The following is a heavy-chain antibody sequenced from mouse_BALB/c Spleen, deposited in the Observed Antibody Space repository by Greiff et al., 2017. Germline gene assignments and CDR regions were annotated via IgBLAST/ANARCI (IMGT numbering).Heavy chain of an antibody. CDR1: GYSITSDYA. CDR2: ISYSGST. J-gene: IGHJ4*01. V-gene: IGHV3-2*02. CDR3: ARDEIWYDRYYYAMDY. Sequence: EVQLQESGPGLVKPSQSLSLTCTVTGYSITSDYAWNWIRQFPGNKLEWMGYISYSGSTSYNPSLKSRISITRDTSKNQFFLQLNSVTTEDTATYYCARDEIWYDRYYYAMDYWGQGTSVTVSS. D-gene: IGHD2-14*01.